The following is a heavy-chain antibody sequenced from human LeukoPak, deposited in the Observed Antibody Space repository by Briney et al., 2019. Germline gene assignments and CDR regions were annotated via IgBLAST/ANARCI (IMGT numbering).Heavy chain of an antibody. CDR2: IYYTGTT. CDR3: ARVIVTGDAFDI. V-gene: IGHV4-59*01. J-gene: IGHJ3*02. CDR1: GGSISNYF. Sequence: SETLSLTCTVSGGSISNYFWSWIRQSPGKGLEWIGYIYYTGTTHYNPSLKSRVTISLDTSKNQFSLRLSSVTAADTAVYYCARVIVTGDAFDIWGQGTLVTVSS. D-gene: IGHD2-8*02.